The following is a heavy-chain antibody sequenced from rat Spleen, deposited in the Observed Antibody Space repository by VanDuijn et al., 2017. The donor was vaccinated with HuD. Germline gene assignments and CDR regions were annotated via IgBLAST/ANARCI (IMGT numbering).Heavy chain of an antibody. CDR1: GFSFSNYD. Sequence: EVQLVESGGGLVQPGRSLKLSCAALGFSFSNYDMAWVRQASTKGLEWVASISTSGGTTYYRDSVKGRFTISRDNARSTLYLQMDSLRSEDTATYYCTTMSNWFTFWGQGTLVTVSS. CDR3: TTMSNWFTF. J-gene: IGHJ3*01. CDR2: ISTSGGTT. V-gene: IGHV5-27*01.